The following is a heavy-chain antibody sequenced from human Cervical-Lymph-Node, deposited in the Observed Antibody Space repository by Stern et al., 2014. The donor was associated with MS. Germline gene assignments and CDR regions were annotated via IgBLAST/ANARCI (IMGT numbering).Heavy chain of an antibody. CDR1: GGSVSSTNW. Sequence: VQLQESGPGLVKPSGTLSLTCAVSGGSVSSTNWWSWVRQSPGKGLEWIGNLYHSGASTYRPSLRSRVSISQANSKNHLSLHLTFVTAADTAVYYCARERQQYCNSEGCSYWYFDLWGRGTLVTVSS. D-gene: IGHD2/OR15-2a*01. V-gene: IGHV4-4*02. CDR3: ARERQQYCNSEGCSYWYFDL. CDR2: LYHSGAS. J-gene: IGHJ2*01.